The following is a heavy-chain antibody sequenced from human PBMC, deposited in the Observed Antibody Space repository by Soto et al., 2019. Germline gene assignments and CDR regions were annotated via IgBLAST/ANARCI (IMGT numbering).Heavy chain of an antibody. Sequence: LSLTCTVSGGSISSYYWSWIRQPPGKGLEWIGYIYYSGSTNYNPSLKSRVTISVDTSKNQFSLKLSSVTAADTAVYYCARDHAMVRGVTTYYYYGMDVWGQGTRVTFSS. J-gene: IGHJ6*02. CDR1: GGSISSYY. V-gene: IGHV4-59*01. D-gene: IGHD3-10*01. CDR3: ARDHAMVRGVTTYYYYGMDV. CDR2: IYYSGST.